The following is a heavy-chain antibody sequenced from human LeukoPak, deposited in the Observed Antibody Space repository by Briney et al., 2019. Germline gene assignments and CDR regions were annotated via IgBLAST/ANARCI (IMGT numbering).Heavy chain of an antibody. V-gene: IGHV4-4*07. CDR3: ARSLTIFGVVSHFDY. D-gene: IGHD3-3*01. J-gene: IGHJ4*02. Sequence: SETLSLTCTVSGGSISSYYWSWIRQPAGKGLEWIGRIYTSGSTNYNPSLKSRVTMSVDTSKNQFSLKLSSVTAADTAVYYCARSLTIFGVVSHFDYWGQGTLVTVSS. CDR1: GGSISSYY. CDR2: IYTSGST.